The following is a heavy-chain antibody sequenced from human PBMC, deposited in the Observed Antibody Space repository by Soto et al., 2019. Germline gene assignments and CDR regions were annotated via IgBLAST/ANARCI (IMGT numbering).Heavy chain of an antibody. J-gene: IGHJ6*03. V-gene: IGHV3-33*01. Sequence: QVQLVESGGGVVQPGRSLRLSCAAYGFTFSSYGMHWVRQAPGKGLEWAAVIWYDGSNKYYADSVKGRFAISRDNSKNRLYLQMNRLRGEDTAVYYCARGGADFWSGYYTEVDYYYYYMDVWGKGTTVTVSS. CDR2: IWYDGSNK. CDR3: ARGGADFWSGYYTEVDYYYYYMDV. CDR1: GFTFSSYG. D-gene: IGHD3-3*01.